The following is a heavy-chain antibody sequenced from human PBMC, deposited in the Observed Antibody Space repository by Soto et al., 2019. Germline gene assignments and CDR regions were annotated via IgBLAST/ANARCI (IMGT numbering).Heavy chain of an antibody. Sequence: QVQLVQSGAEVKKPGASVKVSCQAPGGTFSSYAISWVRLAPGPGLAWVGGIIPIFGTANYAQKFQGRVTITADESTSTGYMELSSLRSEDTAVYYCARPQLGSSSLDIYYYYYYGMDVWGQGTTVTVSS. D-gene: IGHD2-15*01. CDR3: ARPQLGSSSLDIYYYYYYGMDV. V-gene: IGHV1-69*01. J-gene: IGHJ6*02. CDR2: IIPIFGTA. CDR1: GGTFSSYA.